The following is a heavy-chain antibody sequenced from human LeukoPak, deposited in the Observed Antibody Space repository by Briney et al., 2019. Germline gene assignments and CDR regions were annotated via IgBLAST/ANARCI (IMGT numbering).Heavy chain of an antibody. CDR2: IYTSGST. CDR1: GGSISSGSYY. V-gene: IGHV4-61*02. Sequence: KASETLSLTCTVSGGSISSGSYYWSWIRQPAGKGLEWIGRIYTSGSTNYNPSLKSRVTISVDTSKNQFSLKLSSVTAADTTVYYCARGLSSGRGWFDPWGQGTLVTVSS. D-gene: IGHD6-19*01. CDR3: ARGLSSGRGWFDP. J-gene: IGHJ5*02.